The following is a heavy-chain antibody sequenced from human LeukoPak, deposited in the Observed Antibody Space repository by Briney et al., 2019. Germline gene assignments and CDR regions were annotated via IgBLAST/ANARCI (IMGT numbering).Heavy chain of an antibody. CDR1: GFTFSSYA. CDR2: LSDNT. Sequence: PGGSLRLSCAASGFTFSSYALSWVRQAPGEGLEWLSTLSDNTYYADSVKGRFTISRDNSKDTLYLRMNSLRAEDTALYFCARSRGPGSHWFDPWGQGTLVTVSS. V-gene: IGHV3-23*01. D-gene: IGHD3-10*01. CDR3: ARSRGPGSHWFDP. J-gene: IGHJ5*02.